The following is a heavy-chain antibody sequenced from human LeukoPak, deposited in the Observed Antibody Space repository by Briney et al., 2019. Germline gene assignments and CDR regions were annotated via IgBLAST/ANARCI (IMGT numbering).Heavy chain of an antibody. CDR1: GGSISSYY. CDR3: AITTGTGFDY. J-gene: IGHJ4*02. V-gene: IGHV4-59*01. Sequence: SETLSLTCTVSGGSISSYYWSWIRQPPGKGLEWIGYIYYSGSTNYNPSPKSRVTISVDTSKNRFSLKLSSVTAADTAVYYCAITTGTGFDYWGQGTLVTVSS. D-gene: IGHD1-1*01. CDR2: IYYSGST.